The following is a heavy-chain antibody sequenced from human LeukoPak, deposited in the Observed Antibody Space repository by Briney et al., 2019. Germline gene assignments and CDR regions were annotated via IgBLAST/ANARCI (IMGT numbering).Heavy chain of an antibody. CDR2: IYTSGST. CDR1: GGSISSGSYY. V-gene: IGHV4-61*02. D-gene: IGHD3-3*01. J-gene: IGHJ4*02. Sequence: SQTLSLTCTVSGGSISSGSYYWSWIRQPAGKGLEWIGRIYTSGSTNYNPSLKGRVTMSVDTSKNQFSLKLSSVTAADTAVYYCARDEIRFLEWLYWGQGTLVTVSS. CDR3: ARDEIRFLEWLY.